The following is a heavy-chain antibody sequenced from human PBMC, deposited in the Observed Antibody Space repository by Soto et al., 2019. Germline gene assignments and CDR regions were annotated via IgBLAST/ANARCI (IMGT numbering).Heavy chain of an antibody. CDR3: AKGGLFAMIVVVITQGLDY. CDR1: GFTFSSYA. CDR2: ISGSGGST. J-gene: IGHJ4*02. Sequence: GESLKISCAASGFTFSSYAMSWVRQAPGKGLEWVSAISGSGGSTYYADSVKGRFTISRDNSKNTLYLQMNSLRAEDTAVYYCAKGGLFAMIVVVITQGLDYWGQGTLVTVSS. D-gene: IGHD3-22*01. V-gene: IGHV3-23*01.